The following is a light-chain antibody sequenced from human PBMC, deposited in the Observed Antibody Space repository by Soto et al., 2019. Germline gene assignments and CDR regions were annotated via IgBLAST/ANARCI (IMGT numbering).Light chain of an antibody. CDR3: QQYSIWRT. V-gene: IGKV3-15*01. Sequence: EIVMTQSPATLSLSPGERATLSCRASESVSTNLAWYQQKAGQAPRLLIYGASTRATGIPARFSGSGSGTDFTLTISSLQSEDVAVYYCQQYSIWRTFGQGTKVDIK. CDR1: ESVSTN. CDR2: GAS. J-gene: IGKJ1*01.